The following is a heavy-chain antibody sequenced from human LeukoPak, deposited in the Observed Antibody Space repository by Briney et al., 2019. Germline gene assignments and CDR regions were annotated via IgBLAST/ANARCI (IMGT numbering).Heavy chain of an antibody. V-gene: IGHV4-34*01. CDR1: GGPFSGYD. CDR2: INESGRT. D-gene: IGHD1-26*01. Sequence: SETLSLTCAMFGGPFSGYDWSWIRQTPGKGLEWIGEINESGRTNYNPSLKSRVNIQLGTSNNQFSLQLRSMTAADTAVYYCARGLYWGSAASGICYMDVWGTGTTVIVSS. CDR3: ARGLYWGSAASGICYMDV. J-gene: IGHJ6*03.